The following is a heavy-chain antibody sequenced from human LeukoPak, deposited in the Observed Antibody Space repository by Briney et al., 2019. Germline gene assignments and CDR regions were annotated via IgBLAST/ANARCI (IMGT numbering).Heavy chain of an antibody. V-gene: IGHV3-33*01. Sequence: GGSLRLSCAASGFTFSSYGMHWVRQAPGKGLEWVAVIWYDGSNKYYADSVKGRFTISRDNSKNTLYLQMNSLRAEDTAVYYCASQGVVIYYFDYWGQGTLATVSS. CDR3: ASQGVVIYYFDY. D-gene: IGHD3-3*01. CDR2: IWYDGSNK. CDR1: GFTFSSYG. J-gene: IGHJ4*02.